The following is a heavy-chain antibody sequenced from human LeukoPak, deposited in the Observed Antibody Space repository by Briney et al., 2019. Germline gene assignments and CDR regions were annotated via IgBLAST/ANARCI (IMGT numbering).Heavy chain of an antibody. J-gene: IGHJ4*02. D-gene: IGHD2-21*02. V-gene: IGHV3-23*01. CDR3: VREDTPATANY. CDR1: GFNFANHA. Sequence: PGGSLRLSCAASGFNFANHAMSWVRHTPGKGLEWVSAISGGGDITYYADSVTGRFTISRDNSKDTLFLQMHSLRPGDTAVYYCVREDTPATANYWGQGTLVTISS. CDR2: ISGGGDIT.